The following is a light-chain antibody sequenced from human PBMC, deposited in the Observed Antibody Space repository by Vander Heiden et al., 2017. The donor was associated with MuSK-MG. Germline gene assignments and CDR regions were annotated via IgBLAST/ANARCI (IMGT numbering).Light chain of an antibody. J-gene: IGKJ1*01. CDR2: AAS. CDR3: QQSDRTPWT. CDR1: QTISGH. Sequence: DIQMTQSPSSLSASVGDRVTITCRASQTISGHLNWYQQKPGKAPKLLIYAASSLQSGVPSRFSGSGSGTDFTLTISRLQPEDFAVYCCQQSDRTPWTFGQGTKVEIK. V-gene: IGKV1-39*01.